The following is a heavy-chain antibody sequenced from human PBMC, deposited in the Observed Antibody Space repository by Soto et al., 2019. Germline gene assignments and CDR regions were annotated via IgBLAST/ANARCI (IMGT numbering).Heavy chain of an antibody. Sequence: SETLSLTCTVSGGSISSGDYYWSWIRQPPGKGLEWIGYIYYSGSTYYNPSLKSRVTISVDTSKNQFSLKLSSVTAADTAVYYCARAMWVSSSDWFDPWGQGTLVTVSS. J-gene: IGHJ5*02. V-gene: IGHV4-30-4*01. CDR1: GGSISSGDYY. D-gene: IGHD6-6*01. CDR3: ARAMWVSSSDWFDP. CDR2: IYYSGST.